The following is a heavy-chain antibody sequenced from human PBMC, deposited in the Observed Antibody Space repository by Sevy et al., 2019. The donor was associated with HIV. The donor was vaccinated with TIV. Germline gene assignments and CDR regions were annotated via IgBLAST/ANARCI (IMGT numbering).Heavy chain of an antibody. D-gene: IGHD6-13*01. J-gene: IGHJ4*02. V-gene: IGHV3-21*01. CDR1: GFTFSNYS. CDR2: ISTSSTYI. CDR3: ARDVEQQLADY. Sequence: GGSLRLSCAASGFTFSNYSMNWVRQAPGKGPEWVSSISTSSTYIYHADSVKGRFTFSRDDAKNSLYLQMNSLGAEDTAIYYCARDVEQQLADYWGQGTLVTVSS.